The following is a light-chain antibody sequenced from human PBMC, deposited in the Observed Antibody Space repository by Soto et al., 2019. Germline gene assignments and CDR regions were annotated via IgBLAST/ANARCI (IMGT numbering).Light chain of an antibody. Sequence: DITMTQSPSTLSASVGDRVTITCRASQTINNRLAWYQLKPGKAPKLLIYQASTLETGAPSRFSGGGSGTEFTLTISSLQPDDFATYSCQQYENYYTFGQGTKVDI. J-gene: IGKJ1*01. CDR3: QQYENYYT. CDR2: QAS. V-gene: IGKV1-5*03. CDR1: QTINNR.